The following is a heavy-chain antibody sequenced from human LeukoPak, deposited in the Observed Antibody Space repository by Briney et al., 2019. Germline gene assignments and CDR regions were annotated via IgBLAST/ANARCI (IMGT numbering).Heavy chain of an antibody. V-gene: IGHV1-2*02. D-gene: IGHD3-3*02. CDR2: ITPKSGDT. CDR3: ARVRLADERAWAY. J-gene: IGHJ4*02. Sequence: ASVKVSCKASGYTFSDFYIHWVRQTPGQGLEYVGWITPKSGDTYSPQRFQGRVTMTRDASISTAYMELSSLRSDDTAVYFCARVRLADERAWAYWGQGTLVTVSS. CDR1: GYTFSDFY.